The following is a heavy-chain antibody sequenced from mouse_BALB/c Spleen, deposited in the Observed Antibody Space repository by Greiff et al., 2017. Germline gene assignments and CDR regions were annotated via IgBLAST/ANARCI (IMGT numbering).Heavy chain of an antibody. J-gene: IGHJ1*01. Sequence: EVQLQQSGPELVKPGASVKIPSKASGSTFPASNMAWVKQSHGKSLEWIGDINPNNGGTIYNQKFKGKATLTVDKSSSTAYMELRSLTSEDTAVYYCARFITTVGYFDVWGAGTTVTVSS. CDR3: ARFITTVGYFDV. CDR1: GSTFPASN. CDR2: INPNNGGT. V-gene: IGHV1-18*01. D-gene: IGHD1-1*01.